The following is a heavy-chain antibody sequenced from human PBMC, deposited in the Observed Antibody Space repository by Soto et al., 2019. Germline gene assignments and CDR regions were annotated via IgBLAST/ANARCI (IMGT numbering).Heavy chain of an antibody. V-gene: IGHV5-51*01. Sequence: GDSLKISCQGSGYTFSDYWIGWVRQLPGKGLEWVGTIYAGDSDTRYGPSFEGQVTMSVDKSISTAYLHWSSLKASDSAIYYCARQNPLDSSAWYNWGQGTLVTVSS. D-gene: IGHD6-19*01. J-gene: IGHJ4*02. CDR1: GYTFSDYW. CDR2: IYAGDSDT. CDR3: ARQNPLDSSAWYN.